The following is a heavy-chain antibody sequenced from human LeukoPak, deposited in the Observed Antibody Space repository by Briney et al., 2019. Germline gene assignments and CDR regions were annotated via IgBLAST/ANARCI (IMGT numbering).Heavy chain of an antibody. J-gene: IGHJ4*02. CDR2: IYSRDGST. V-gene: IGHV1-46*01. CDR1: GYTFTSNY. Sequence: ASVKVSCKASGYTFTSNYIHWVRQAPGQGLEWMGMIYSRDGSTSYAQKFQGRVTVTRDTSTSTVHMELSGLRSEDTAVYYCARDQEGFDYWGQGTLVTVSS. CDR3: ARDQEGFDY.